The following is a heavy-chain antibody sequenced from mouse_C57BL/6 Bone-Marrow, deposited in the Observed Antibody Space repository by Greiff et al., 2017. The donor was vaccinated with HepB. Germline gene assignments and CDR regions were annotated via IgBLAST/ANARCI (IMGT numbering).Heavy chain of an antibody. CDR2: ISSGSSTI. CDR3: ARTITTYYYAMDY. J-gene: IGHJ4*01. V-gene: IGHV5-17*01. CDR1: GFTFSDYG. D-gene: IGHD2-4*01. Sequence: EVMLVESGGGLVKPGGSLKLSCAASGFTFSDYGMHWVRQAPEKGLEWVAYISSGSSTIYYADTVKGRFTISRDNAKNTLFRQMTSLRSEDTAMYYCARTITTYYYAMDYWGQGTSVTVSS.